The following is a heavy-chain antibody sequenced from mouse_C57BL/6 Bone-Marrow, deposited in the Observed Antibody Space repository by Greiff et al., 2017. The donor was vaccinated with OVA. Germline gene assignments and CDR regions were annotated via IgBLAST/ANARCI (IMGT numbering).Heavy chain of an antibody. J-gene: IGHJ4*01. CDR2: IYPGGGYT. D-gene: IGHD2-12*01. CDR1: GYTFTNYW. CDR3: ARYDRYARDY. Sequence: QVQLQQSGAELVRPGTSVKMSCKASGYTFTNYWIGWAKQRPGHGLEWIGDIYPGGGYTNYNEKVKGKATLTADKSSSTAYMQVSSLTSDDSAIYYCARYDRYARDYWGQGTSVTVSS. V-gene: IGHV1-63*01.